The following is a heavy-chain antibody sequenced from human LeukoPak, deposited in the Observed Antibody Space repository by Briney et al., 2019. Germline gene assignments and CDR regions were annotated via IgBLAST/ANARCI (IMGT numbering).Heavy chain of an antibody. CDR3: ATHYDILTGFFDY. CDR1: GFTFSSYA. Sequence: GGSLRLSCAASGFTFSSYAMSWVRQAPGKGLEWVSAISGSGGSTYYADSVKGRFTISRDNSKNTLYLQMNSLRAEDTAVYYCATHYDILTGFFDYWGQGTLVTASS. V-gene: IGHV3-23*01. J-gene: IGHJ4*02. CDR2: ISGSGGST. D-gene: IGHD3-9*01.